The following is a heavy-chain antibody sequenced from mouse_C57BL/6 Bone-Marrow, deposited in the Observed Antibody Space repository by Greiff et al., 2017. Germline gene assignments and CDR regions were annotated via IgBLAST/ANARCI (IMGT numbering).Heavy chain of an antibody. J-gene: IGHJ2*01. V-gene: IGHV1-69*01. CDR3: ARPVGTSYYFDY. CDR2: IDPSDSYT. D-gene: IGHD4-1*01. CDR1: GYTFTSYW. Sequence: QVQLQQPGAELVMPGASVKLSCKASGYTFTSYWMHWVKPRPGQGLEWIGEIDPSDSYTNYNQKFKGKSTLTVDKSSSTAYMQLSSLTSEDSAVYYCARPVGTSYYFDYWGQGTTLTVSS.